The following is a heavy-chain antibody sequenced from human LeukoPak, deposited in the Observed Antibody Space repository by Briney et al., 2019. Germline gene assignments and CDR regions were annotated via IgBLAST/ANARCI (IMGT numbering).Heavy chain of an antibody. J-gene: IGHJ4*02. CDR1: GGSFSGYY. CDR3: ARHDRRDGYNQYYFDY. D-gene: IGHD5-24*01. CDR2: IYHSGST. Sequence: SETLSLTCTVSGGSFSGYYWSWIRQPPGKGLEWIGYIYHSGSTYYNPSLKSRVTISVDRSKNQFSLKLSSVTAADTAVYYCARHDRRDGYNQYYFDYWGQGTLVTVSS. V-gene: IGHV4-59*08.